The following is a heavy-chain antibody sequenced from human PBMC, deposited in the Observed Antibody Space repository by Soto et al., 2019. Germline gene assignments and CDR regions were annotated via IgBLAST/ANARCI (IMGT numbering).Heavy chain of an antibody. V-gene: IGHV1-69*06. CDR3: ARVKYYDFWGGFGHSMDWFDP. J-gene: IGHJ5*02. CDR1: GGTFSSYA. CDR2: IIPIFGTA. Sequence: QVQLVQSGAEVKKPGSSVKVSCKASGGTFSSYAISWVRQAPGQGLEWMGGIIPIFGTANYAQKFQGRVTITADKSTSTAYMELSSLRSEDTAVYYCARVKYYDFWGGFGHSMDWFDPWGQGTLVTVSS. D-gene: IGHD3-3*01.